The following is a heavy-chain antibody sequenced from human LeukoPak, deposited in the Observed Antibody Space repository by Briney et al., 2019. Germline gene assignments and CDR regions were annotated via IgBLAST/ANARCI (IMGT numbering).Heavy chain of an antibody. J-gene: IGHJ4*02. CDR1: GGSISSYY. CDR2: IYYRGST. V-gene: IGHV4-59*01. D-gene: IGHD3-22*01. Sequence: VKPSETLSLTCTVSGGSISSYYWSWIRQPPGKGLEWIGYIYYRGSTNYTPSLKSRVTISVDTSKNQFSPKLSSVTAADTAVYYCASRTMIVGSFDCWGQGTLVTVSS. CDR3: ASRTMIVGSFDC.